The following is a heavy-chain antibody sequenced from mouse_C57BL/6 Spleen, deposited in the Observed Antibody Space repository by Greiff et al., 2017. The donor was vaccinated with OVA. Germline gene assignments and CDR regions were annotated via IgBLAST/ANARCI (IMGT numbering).Heavy chain of an antibody. V-gene: IGHV5-9*01. CDR2: ISGGGGNT. J-gene: IGHJ2*01. Sequence: DVKLVESGGGLVKPGGSLKLSCAASGFTFSSYTMSWVRQTPEKRLEWVATISGGGGNTYYPDSVKGRFTISRDNAKNTLYLQMSSLRSEDTALYYCARHAYGSSYPFDYWGQGTTLTVSS. D-gene: IGHD1-1*01. CDR1: GFTFSSYT. CDR3: ARHAYGSSYPFDY.